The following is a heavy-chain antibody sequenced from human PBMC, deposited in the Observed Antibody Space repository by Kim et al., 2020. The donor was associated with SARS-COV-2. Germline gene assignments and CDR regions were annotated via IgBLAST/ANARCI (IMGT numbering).Heavy chain of an antibody. CDR1: GGSFSGYY. D-gene: IGHD2-2*01. J-gene: IGHJ5*02. CDR3: ARGGSVLRYCSSTSCYLGWFDP. Sequence: SDTLSLTCAVYGGSFSGYYWSWIRQPPGKGLEWIGEINHSGSTNYNPSLKSRVTISVDTSKNQFSLKLSSVTAADTAVYYCARGGSVLRYCSSTSCYLGWFDPWGQGTLVTVSS. CDR2: INHSGST. V-gene: IGHV4-34*01.